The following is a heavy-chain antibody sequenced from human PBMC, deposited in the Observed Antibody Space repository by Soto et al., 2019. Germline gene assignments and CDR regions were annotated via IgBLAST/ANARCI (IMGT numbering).Heavy chain of an antibody. Sequence: SETLSLTCTVSGGSIGGYYWSWFRQPPGKGLEWIGYIYFSGSINYNPSLKSRVTISVDTSRNEVSLRLTSVTAADTGVYFCARDPALFCGNTNCPHFAFDAWGQGTVVTVSS. CDR2: IYFSGSI. CDR3: ARDPALFCGNTNCPHFAFDA. J-gene: IGHJ3*01. CDR1: GGSIGGYY. D-gene: IGHD2-2*01. V-gene: IGHV4-59*01.